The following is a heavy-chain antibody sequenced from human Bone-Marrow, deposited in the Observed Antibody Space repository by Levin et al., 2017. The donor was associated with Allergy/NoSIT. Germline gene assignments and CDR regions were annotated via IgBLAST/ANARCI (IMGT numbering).Heavy chain of an antibody. V-gene: IGHV3-33*01. J-gene: IGHJ4*02. CDR3: ARGRLATHDY. CDR1: GFPFSSYG. D-gene: IGHD5-24*01. CDR2: IWYDGSNK. Sequence: LSLTCAASGFPFSSYGMHWVRQAPGKGLEWVAVIWYDGSNKYYADSVKGRFTISRDNSKNTLYLQMNSLRAEDTAVYYCARGRLATHDYWGQGTLVTVSS.